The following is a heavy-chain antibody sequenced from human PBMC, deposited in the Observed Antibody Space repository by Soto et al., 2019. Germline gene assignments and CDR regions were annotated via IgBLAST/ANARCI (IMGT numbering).Heavy chain of an antibody. Sequence: SETLSLTCTVSGGSISSYYWSWIRQPPGKGLEWIGYIYYSGSTNYNPSLKSRVTISVDTSKNQFSLKLSSVTAADTAVYYCAKAGSMYSSGWLTFDYWGQGTLVTVSS. J-gene: IGHJ4*02. CDR2: IYYSGST. CDR3: AKAGSMYSSGWLTFDY. CDR1: GGSISSYY. D-gene: IGHD6-19*01. V-gene: IGHV4-59*01.